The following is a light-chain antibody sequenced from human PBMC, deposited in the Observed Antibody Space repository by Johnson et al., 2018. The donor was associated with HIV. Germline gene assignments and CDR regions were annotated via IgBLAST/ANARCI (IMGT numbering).Light chain of an antibody. CDR1: SSNIGNNY. V-gene: IGLV1-51*02. CDR2: GND. CDR3: GTWDTSLSAYV. Sequence: QFVLTQPTSVSAAPGQKVTISCSGSSSNIGNNYVSWYQQLPGTAPKLLIYGNDKRPSGIPDRFSGSKSGTSATLGIPGLPTGDEADYYCGTWDTSLSAYVFGTGTTVTVL. J-gene: IGLJ1*01.